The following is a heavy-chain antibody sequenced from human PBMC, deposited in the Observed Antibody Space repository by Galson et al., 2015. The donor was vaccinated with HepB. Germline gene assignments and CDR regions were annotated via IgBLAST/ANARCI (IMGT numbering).Heavy chain of an antibody. J-gene: IGHJ4*02. CDR1: GFVFRDYG. CDR3: AKDLFCRISGCLTPYDY. V-gene: IGHV3-30*18. Sequence: SLRLSCAASGFVFRDYGMHWVRQAPGKGLEWVAHIPSHGSFQFYSDSVRGRFTISRDDSKNTVYLQMNSLRPEDTAIYYCAKDLFCRISGCLTPYDYWGQGALVTVSS. D-gene: IGHD5-12*01. CDR2: IPSHGSFQ.